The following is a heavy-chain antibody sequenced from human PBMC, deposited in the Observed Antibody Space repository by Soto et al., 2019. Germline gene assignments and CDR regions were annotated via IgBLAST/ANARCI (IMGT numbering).Heavy chain of an antibody. CDR1: GFTFSSYG. CDR2: IWYDGSNK. D-gene: IGHD3-9*01. Sequence: GGSLRLSCAASGFTFSSYGMHWVRQAPGKGLEWVAVIWYDGSNKYYADSVKGRFTISRDNSKNTLYLQMNSLRAEATAVYYCARGGYDILTGYYGDLDVWGQGTTVTVSS. V-gene: IGHV3-33*01. J-gene: IGHJ6*02. CDR3: ARGGYDILTGYYGDLDV.